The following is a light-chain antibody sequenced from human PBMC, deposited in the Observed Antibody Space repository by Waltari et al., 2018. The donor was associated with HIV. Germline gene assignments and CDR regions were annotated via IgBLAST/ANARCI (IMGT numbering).Light chain of an antibody. CDR2: ANT. CDR1: SSNIGSGYD. CDR3: QSYDSSLSGWV. V-gene: IGLV1-40*01. Sequence: QSVLTQPPLVSGAPGQRVTISCSGGSSNIGSGYDVHWYQQFPGTAPKVLIYANTNRPSGVPDRFSGSKSGYSASLVITGLQAEDDADYYCQSYDSSLSGWVFGGGTKLTVL. J-gene: IGLJ3*02.